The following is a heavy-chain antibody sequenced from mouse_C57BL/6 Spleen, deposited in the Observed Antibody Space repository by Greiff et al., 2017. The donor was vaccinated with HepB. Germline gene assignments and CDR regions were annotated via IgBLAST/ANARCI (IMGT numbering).Heavy chain of an antibody. J-gene: IGHJ3*01. CDR1: GYSFTGYY. V-gene: IGHV1-42*01. Sequence: VQLQQSGPELVKPGASVKISCKASGYSFTGYYMNWVKQSPEKSLEWIGEINPSTGGTTYNQKFKAKATLTVDKSSSTAYMQLKSLTSEDSAVYYCARPPDYSNYLFAYWGQGTLVTVSA. CDR2: INPSTGGT. D-gene: IGHD2-5*01. CDR3: ARPPDYSNYLFAY.